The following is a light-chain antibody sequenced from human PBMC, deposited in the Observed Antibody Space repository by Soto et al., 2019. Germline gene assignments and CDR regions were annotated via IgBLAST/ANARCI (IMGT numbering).Light chain of an antibody. J-gene: IGLJ3*02. CDR2: SVS. V-gene: IGLV7-43*01. CDR3: MIYYGGAWV. CDR1: TEAVTGGYC. Sequence: QAVVTQAASLTVSPGGKGTLTCASSTEAVTGGYCPNWFQQRPWQAPRSLIYSVSNKHSWTPARFSGSLLGGKAALTLSGVQTEDEADYYCMIYYGGAWVFGGGTKLTVL.